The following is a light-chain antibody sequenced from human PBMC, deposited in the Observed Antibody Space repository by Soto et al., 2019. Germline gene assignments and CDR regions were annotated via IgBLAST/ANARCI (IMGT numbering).Light chain of an antibody. CDR1: QSVSNNY. CDR2: GAT. J-gene: IGKJ1*01. CDR3: QKYGSSGT. Sequence: EIVLTQSPGTLSLSPGERATLSCRASQSVSNNYLAWYQQKPDQAPRLLIYGATNRATGIPDRVSGSGSGTDFTLTIRRLEPEDFAVYYCQKYGSSGTFGQGTKVEIK. V-gene: IGKV3-20*01.